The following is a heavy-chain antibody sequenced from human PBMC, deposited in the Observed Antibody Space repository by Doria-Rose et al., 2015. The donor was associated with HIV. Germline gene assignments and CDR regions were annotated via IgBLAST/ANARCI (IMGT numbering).Heavy chain of an antibody. Sequence: QESGPVLVKPTETLTLTCTVSGVSLSSPGMGVSWIRQPPGKALEWLANILSDDEGSYKSSLKSRLAMSRGTSKSQVVLTMADMDPVDTATYYCARIKSSRWYHKYYFDFWGQGTLVIVSA. CDR3: ARIKSSRWYHKYYFDF. D-gene: IGHD6-13*01. J-gene: IGHJ4*02. CDR1: GVSLSSPGMG. CDR2: ILSDDEG. V-gene: IGHV2-26*01.